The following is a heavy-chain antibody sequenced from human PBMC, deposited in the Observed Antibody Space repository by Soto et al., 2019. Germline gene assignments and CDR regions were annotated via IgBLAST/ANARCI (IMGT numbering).Heavy chain of an antibody. CDR1: GFSLSTSGMC. V-gene: IGHV2-70*17. CDR3: ARTRRDDGSGSTYFDY. Sequence: GSGPTLVNPTQTLTLTCTFSGFSLSTSGMCVSWIRQPPGKALEWLARVDWDDDKFYTTSLKTRLTISKDTSKNQVVLIMANLDPVDTATYYCARTRRDDGSGSTYFDYWGQGALVTVSS. D-gene: IGHD3-22*01. CDR2: VDWDDDK. J-gene: IGHJ4*02.